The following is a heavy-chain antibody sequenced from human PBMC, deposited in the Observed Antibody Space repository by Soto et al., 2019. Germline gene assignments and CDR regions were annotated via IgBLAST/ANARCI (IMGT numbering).Heavy chain of an antibody. Sequence: QLQLQESGPGLVKPSETLSLTCTVTGGSISRSLNFWGWIRQPPGKGLELIGSIFYSGTTYNNPSLNSRVTLSVDTSKTQFSLKLNSVTAADTAVYYCARYYGDYKNYLDYWGQGTLVTVSS. CDR3: ARYYGDYKNYLDY. J-gene: IGHJ4*02. D-gene: IGHD4-17*01. CDR2: IFYSGTT. V-gene: IGHV4-39*01. CDR1: GGSISRSLNF.